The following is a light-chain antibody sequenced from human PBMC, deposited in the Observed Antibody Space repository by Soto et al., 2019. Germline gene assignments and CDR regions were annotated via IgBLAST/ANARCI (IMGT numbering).Light chain of an antibody. CDR1: QSISSW. CDR3: QQYNGYPLT. J-gene: IGKJ4*01. CDR2: QAS. V-gene: IGKV1-5*03. Sequence: DIQMTQSPSTLSASVGDTVTITCRASQSISSWLAWYQQKPGKAPNLLIYQASSLQGGVPSRVRGSGSGTEFTLTISSLQPDDFATYYCQQYNGYPLTFGGGTKVEIK.